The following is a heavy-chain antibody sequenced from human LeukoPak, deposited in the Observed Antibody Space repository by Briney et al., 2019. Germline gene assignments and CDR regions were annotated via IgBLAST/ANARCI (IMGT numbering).Heavy chain of an antibody. Sequence: PGGSLRLSCVASGFTFDDYAMSWVRQAPGKGLEWVGRIRSTANGYATAYAASVKGRFTISRDDSKNTAYLQMDSLKTEDTAVYYCTGNYYGSGSYADFDYWGQGTLVTVSS. CDR2: IRSTANGYAT. CDR1: GFTFDDYA. D-gene: IGHD3-10*01. CDR3: TGNYYGSGSYADFDY. V-gene: IGHV3-73*01. J-gene: IGHJ4*02.